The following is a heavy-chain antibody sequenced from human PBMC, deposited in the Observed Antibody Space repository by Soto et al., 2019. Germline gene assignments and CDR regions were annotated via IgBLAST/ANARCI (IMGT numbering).Heavy chain of an antibody. CDR3: ARGPVHYFDY. V-gene: IGHV4-34*01. CDR2: INHSGST. CDR1: GGSFSGYY. Sequence: SSETLSLTCAVYGGSFSGYYWSWIRQPPGKGLEWIGEINHSGSTNYNPSLKSRVTISVDTSKNQFSLKLSSVTAADTAVYYCARGPVHYFDYWGQGTLVTVS. J-gene: IGHJ4*02.